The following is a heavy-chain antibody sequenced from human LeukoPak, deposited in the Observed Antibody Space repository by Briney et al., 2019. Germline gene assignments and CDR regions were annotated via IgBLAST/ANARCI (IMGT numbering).Heavy chain of an antibody. CDR3: ARGYNSGELDY. CDR1: GFTFSRHW. Sequence: PGGSLRLSCAASGFTFSRHWMYWVRQAPGKGLVWVSRINSDGSDTSYADSVKGRSTISRDNAKNTLDLQMNSLRVEDTAVYYCARGYNSGELDYWGQGTLVTVSS. D-gene: IGHD5-18*01. V-gene: IGHV3-74*01. J-gene: IGHJ4*02. CDR2: INSDGSDT.